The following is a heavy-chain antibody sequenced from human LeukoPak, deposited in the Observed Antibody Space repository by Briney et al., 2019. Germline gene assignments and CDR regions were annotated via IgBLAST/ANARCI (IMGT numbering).Heavy chain of an antibody. CDR2: VYYSGIT. J-gene: IGHJ4*01. CDR3: AKYRPPRL. Sequence: PSETLSLTCAVSGGSITSSNWWTWVRQAPGKGLEWIGEVYYSGITNYNPSLKSRLTLSVDMSKNQLSLSLNSVTAADTAVYYCAKYRPPRLWGQGTPVIVSS. D-gene: IGHD2-2*01. V-gene: IGHV4-4*02. CDR1: GGSITSSNW.